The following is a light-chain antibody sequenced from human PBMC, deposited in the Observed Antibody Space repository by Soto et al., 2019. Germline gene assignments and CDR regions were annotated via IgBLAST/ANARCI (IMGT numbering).Light chain of an antibody. V-gene: IGKV3-15*01. CDR3: QQYNKWPLIT. CDR2: GAS. J-gene: IGKJ5*01. Sequence: EIVMTQSPATLSVSPGERATLSCRASQSVSNNLAWYQQKRGQAPRLLIYGASTRATGIPARFSGSGSGTEFTLIISSLQSEDFAVYYCQQYNKWPLITFGQGTRLEI. CDR1: QSVSNN.